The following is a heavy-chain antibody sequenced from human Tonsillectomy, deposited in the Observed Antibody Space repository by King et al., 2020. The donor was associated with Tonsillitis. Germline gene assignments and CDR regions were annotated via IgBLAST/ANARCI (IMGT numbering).Heavy chain of an antibody. J-gene: IGHJ4*01. Sequence: VQLQESGPGLVKPSETLSLTCTVSGGSISSYYWSWIRQPPGKGLEWIGYIYYSGSTNYNPSLKSRVTISVDTSKNQFSLKLSSVTAADTAVYYCAGTNSKQWLVPGGFDYWGHGTLVTVSS. V-gene: IGHV4-59*01. CDR1: GGSISSYY. CDR2: IYYSGST. D-gene: IGHD6-19*01. CDR3: AGTNSKQWLVPGGFDY.